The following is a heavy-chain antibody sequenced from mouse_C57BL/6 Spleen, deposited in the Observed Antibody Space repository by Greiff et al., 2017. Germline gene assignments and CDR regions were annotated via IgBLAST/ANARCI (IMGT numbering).Heavy chain of an antibody. D-gene: IGHD3-2*02. CDR1: GYTFTSYW. Sequence: QVQLQQSGAELVKPGASVKLSCKASGYTFTSYWMQWVKQRPGQGLEWIGEIDPSDSYTNYNQKFKGKATLTVDTSSSTAYMQLSSLTSEDSAVYYCARVDSSGAWFAYWGQGTLVTVSA. V-gene: IGHV1-50*01. CDR2: IDPSDSYT. J-gene: IGHJ3*01. CDR3: ARVDSSGAWFAY.